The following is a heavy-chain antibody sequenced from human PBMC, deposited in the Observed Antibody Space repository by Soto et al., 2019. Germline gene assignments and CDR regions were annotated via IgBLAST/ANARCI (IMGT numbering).Heavy chain of an antibody. J-gene: IGHJ4*02. V-gene: IGHV3-33*01. CDR1: GFNFSSYG. CDR3: ARDQTDSGGYSDS. CDR2: IWNDGSNE. D-gene: IGHD3-22*01. Sequence: QVQLVESGGGVVQPGGSLRLSCEASGFNFSSYGIHWVRQAPGKGLEWVAIIWNDGSNEYYADSVKGPFTISRDNSKNTVYLQVSKLRAEDTAVYFCARDQTDSGGYSDSWGQGTLVTVSS.